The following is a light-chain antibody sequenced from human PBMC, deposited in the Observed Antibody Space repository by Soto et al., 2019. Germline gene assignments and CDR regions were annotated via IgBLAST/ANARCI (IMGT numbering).Light chain of an antibody. Sequence: QSALTQPASVSGSPGQSITISCTGTSSDVGGYNYVAWYQQHPGKAPKLLISEVTDRPSGVSNRFSGPKSGNTASLTISGLQADDEADYYCSSYTSSSTYVFGPGTKVTVL. CDR1: SSDVGGYNY. CDR2: EVT. CDR3: SSYTSSSTYV. J-gene: IGLJ1*01. V-gene: IGLV2-14*01.